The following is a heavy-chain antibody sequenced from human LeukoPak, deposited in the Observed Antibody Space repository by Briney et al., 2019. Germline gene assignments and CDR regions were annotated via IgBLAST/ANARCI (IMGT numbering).Heavy chain of an antibody. Sequence: PSETLTLTCTVSGGPVSSGTYYWRSIPQPPAKGLESIGNIYYSGSTNYNPSLKSRVTISVDTSKNQFSLKLSSVTAADTAVYYCARGYGSGWYFDYWGQGTLVTVSA. D-gene: IGHD6-19*01. CDR1: GGPVSSGTYY. J-gene: IGHJ4*02. V-gene: IGHV4-61*01. CDR2: IYYSGST. CDR3: ARGYGSGWYFDY.